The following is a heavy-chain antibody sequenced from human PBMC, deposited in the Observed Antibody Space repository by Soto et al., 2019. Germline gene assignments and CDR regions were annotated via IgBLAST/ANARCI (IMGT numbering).Heavy chain of an antibody. J-gene: IGHJ4*02. D-gene: IGHD2-21*01. CDR2: ISYDGSNK. Sequence: GGSLILSCAASGFTFSSYGMHWVRQAPGKGLEWVAVISYDGSNKYYADSVKGRFTISRDNSKNTLYLQMNSLRAEDTAVYYCAKVDWSQSHWGQGTLVTVSS. CDR3: AKVDWSQSH. V-gene: IGHV3-30*18. CDR1: GFTFSSYG.